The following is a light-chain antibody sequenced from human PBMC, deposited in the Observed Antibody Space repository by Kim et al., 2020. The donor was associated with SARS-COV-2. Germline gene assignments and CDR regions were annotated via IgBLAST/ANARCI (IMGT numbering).Light chain of an antibody. CDR3: QQSNNWPRT. V-gene: IGKV3-15*01. CDR2: DAS. J-gene: IGKJ1*01. CDR1: QSVGSN. Sequence: EIVMTQSPATLSVSPGERATLSCRASQSVGSNLAWYQQKPGQAPRLLIYDASTRATGIPARFSGSGSGTEFTLTISSLQSEDFAIYYCQQSNNWPRTFGHGTKVDI.